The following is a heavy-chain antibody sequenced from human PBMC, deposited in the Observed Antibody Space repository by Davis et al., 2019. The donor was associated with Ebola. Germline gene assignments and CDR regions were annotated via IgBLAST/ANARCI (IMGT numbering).Heavy chain of an antibody. CDR3: ARDPAGLLRFLEWDYYYYYYYMDV. D-gene: IGHD3-3*01. V-gene: IGHV1-69*06. CDR2: IIPIFGTA. J-gene: IGHJ6*03. Sequence: SVKVSCKASGGTFSSYAISWVRQAPGQGLEWMGGIIPIFGTANYAQKFQGRVTMTEDTSTDTAYMELSSLRSEDTAVYYCARDPAGLLRFLEWDYYYYYYYMDVWGKGTTVTVSS. CDR1: GGTFSSYA.